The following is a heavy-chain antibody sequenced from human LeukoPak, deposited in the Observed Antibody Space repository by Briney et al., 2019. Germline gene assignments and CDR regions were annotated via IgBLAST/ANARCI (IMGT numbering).Heavy chain of an antibody. D-gene: IGHD2-2*01. J-gene: IGHJ5*02. V-gene: IGHV1-2*02. CDR1: GYTFTGYY. Sequence: GASVKVSCKASGYTFTGYYMHWVRRAPGQGLEWMGWINPNSGGTNYAQKFQGRVTMTRDTSISTAYMELSRLRSDDTAVYYCARPGVPAAIPWFDPWGQGTLVTVSS. CDR2: INPNSGGT. CDR3: ARPGVPAAIPWFDP.